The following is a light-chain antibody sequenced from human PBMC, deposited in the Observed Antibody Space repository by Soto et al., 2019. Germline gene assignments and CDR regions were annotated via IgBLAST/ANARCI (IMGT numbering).Light chain of an antibody. V-gene: IGLV1-47*02. CDR2: GNS. CDR1: GSNIGFNA. J-gene: IGLJ3*02. CDR3: AAWDDSLSGVV. Sequence: SVLTQPPSASGTPGQRVTLFCPGGGSNIGFNAVNWYQQLPGAAPKLLMHGNSQRPSGVPERFSGSKSGTSASLAIIGLRTEDEADYYCAAWDDSLSGVVFGGGTKLTVL.